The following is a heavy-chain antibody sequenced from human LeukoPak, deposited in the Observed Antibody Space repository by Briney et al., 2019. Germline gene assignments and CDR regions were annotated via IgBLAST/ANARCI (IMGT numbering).Heavy chain of an antibody. CDR2: IYYSGST. D-gene: IGHD5-24*01. V-gene: IGHV4-39*01. Sequence: MASETLSLTCTVSGGSISSSSYYWGWIRQPPGKGLEWIGSIYYSGSTYYNPSLKSRVTISVDTSKNQFSLKLSSVTAADTAVYYCARHERDGYNFYFDYWGQGTLVTVSS. CDR1: GGSISSSSYY. J-gene: IGHJ4*02. CDR3: ARHERDGYNFYFDY.